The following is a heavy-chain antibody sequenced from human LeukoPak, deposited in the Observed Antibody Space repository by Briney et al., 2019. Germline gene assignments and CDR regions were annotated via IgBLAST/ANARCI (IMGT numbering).Heavy chain of an antibody. Sequence: SVKVSCKASGYTFTSYGISWVRQAPGQGLEWMGRIIPILGIANYAQKFQGRVTITADKSTSTAYMELSSLRSEDTAVYYCASPRALYCSSTSCQTANGAFDIWGQGTMVTVSS. CDR2: IIPILGIA. D-gene: IGHD2-2*01. CDR3: ASPRALYCSSTSCQTANGAFDI. V-gene: IGHV1-69*04. J-gene: IGHJ3*02. CDR1: GYTFTSYG.